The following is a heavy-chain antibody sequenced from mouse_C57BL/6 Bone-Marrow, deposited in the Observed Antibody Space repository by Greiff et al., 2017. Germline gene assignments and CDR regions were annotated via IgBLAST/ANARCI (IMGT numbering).Heavy chain of an antibody. Sequence: QVQLQQSGPELVKPGASVKISCKASGYAFSSSWMNWVKQRPGKGLEWIGRIYPGDGDTNYNGKFKGKATLTADKSSSTAYMQLSSLTSEDSAVYFCARSPYYYGSSYGAIDYWGQGTSVTVSS. CDR1: GYAFSSSW. V-gene: IGHV1-82*01. J-gene: IGHJ4*01. D-gene: IGHD1-1*01. CDR2: IYPGDGDT. CDR3: ARSPYYYGSSYGAIDY.